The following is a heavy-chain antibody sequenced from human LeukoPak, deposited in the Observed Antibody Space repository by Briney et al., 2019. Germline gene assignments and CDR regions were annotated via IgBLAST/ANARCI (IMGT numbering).Heavy chain of an antibody. Sequence: GGSLRLSCAASGFTFSDYSMTWVRQPPGRGLEWVSTIRVIPSVTFYADSVKGRFTISRDNSKNIVSLEMNSLRAEDTAIYYCAKGGYTTWFAPWGQGPLVTVSS. CDR1: GFTFSDYS. CDR2: IRVIPSVT. J-gene: IGHJ5*02. CDR3: AKGGYTTWFAP. V-gene: IGHV3-23*01. D-gene: IGHD2-15*01.